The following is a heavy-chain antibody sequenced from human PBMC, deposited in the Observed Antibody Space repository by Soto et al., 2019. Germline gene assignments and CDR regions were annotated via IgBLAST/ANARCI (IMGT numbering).Heavy chain of an antibody. J-gene: IGHJ5*02. Sequence: QVQLVESGGGVVQPGRSLRLSCAASGFTFSSYAMHWVRQAPGKGLEWVAVISYDGSNKYYADSVKGRFTISRDNSKNTLYLQMNSLRAEDTAVYYCARGPGAVADTWGQGTLVTVSS. CDR2: ISYDGSNK. CDR1: GFTFSSYA. D-gene: IGHD6-19*01. CDR3: ARGPGAVADT. V-gene: IGHV3-30-3*01.